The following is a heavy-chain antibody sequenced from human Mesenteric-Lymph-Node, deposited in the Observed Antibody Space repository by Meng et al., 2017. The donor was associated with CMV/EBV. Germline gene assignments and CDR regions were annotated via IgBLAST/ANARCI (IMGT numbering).Heavy chain of an antibody. CDR3: ARAQVAGLSYNHYGMDV. CDR2: ISFDGTNK. J-gene: IGHJ6*02. D-gene: IGHD6-19*01. Sequence: GGLLRSPCAALGSVFSNYGMHWVRQAPGKGVEWVAVISFDGTNKYSADSVKGRFTISRDNSKNTLYLQMSSLRPEDTAVYYCARAQVAGLSYNHYGMDVWGQGTTVTVSS. CDR1: GSVFSNYG. V-gene: IGHV3-30*19.